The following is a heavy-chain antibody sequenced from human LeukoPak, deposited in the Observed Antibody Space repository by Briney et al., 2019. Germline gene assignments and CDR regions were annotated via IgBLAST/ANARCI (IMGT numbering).Heavy chain of an antibody. J-gene: IGHJ3*02. CDR3: ARLPLGGAFDI. CDR2: IYTSGST. V-gene: IGHV4-61*02. CDR1: GGSISSGSYY. Sequence: SQTLSLTCTVSGGSISSGSYYWSWIRQPAGKGLEWIGRIYTSGSTNYNPSLKSRVTISVDTSKNQFSLKLSSVTAADTAVYYRARLPLGGAFDIWGQGTMVTVSS. D-gene: IGHD3-16*01.